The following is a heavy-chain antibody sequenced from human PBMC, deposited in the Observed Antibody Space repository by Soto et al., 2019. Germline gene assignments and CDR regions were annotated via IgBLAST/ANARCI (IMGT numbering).Heavy chain of an antibody. J-gene: IGHJ6*01. Sequence: GGSLRLSCAASGLTFDDYTMHWVRQAPGKGLEWVSLISWDGGSTYYADSVKGRFTISRDNSKNSLYLQMNSLRTEDTALYYCAKDIRTIFGVVTSAGMDVWGQGTTVAV. CDR1: GLTFDDYT. CDR2: ISWDGGST. V-gene: IGHV3-43*01. CDR3: AKDIRTIFGVVTSAGMDV. D-gene: IGHD3-3*01.